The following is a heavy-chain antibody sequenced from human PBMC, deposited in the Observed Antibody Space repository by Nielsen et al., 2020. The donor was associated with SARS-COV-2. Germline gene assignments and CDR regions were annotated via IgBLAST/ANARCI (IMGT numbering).Heavy chain of an antibody. J-gene: IGHJ3*02. CDR1: GGSISSSSYY. CDR2: IYYSGST. Sequence: SETLSLTCTVSGGSISSSSYYWGWIRQPPGKGLEWIGNIYYSGSTYYNPSLKSRVTISVDTSKNQFSLKLTSVTAADTAVYYCARFISPDYGDYVDAFDIWGQGTMVTVSS. D-gene: IGHD4-17*01. CDR3: ARFISPDYGDYVDAFDI. V-gene: IGHV4-39*01.